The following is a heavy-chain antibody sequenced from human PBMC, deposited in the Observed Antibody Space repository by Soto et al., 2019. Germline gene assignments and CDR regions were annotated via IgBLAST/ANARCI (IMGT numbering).Heavy chain of an antibody. D-gene: IGHD2-8*02. Sequence: PXCSPRLGCAAAGFMCNSSEMSWVRQAPGKGLEWVSTILVDGRTFYVDSVKGRFTISRDSSQNTVYLQMNSLTAGDKALYYCAKATATGGGAFDICGQGTMVTVS. CDR3: AKATATGGGAFDI. J-gene: IGHJ3*02. V-gene: IGHV3-23*01. CDR2: ILVDGRT. CDR1: GFMCNSSE.